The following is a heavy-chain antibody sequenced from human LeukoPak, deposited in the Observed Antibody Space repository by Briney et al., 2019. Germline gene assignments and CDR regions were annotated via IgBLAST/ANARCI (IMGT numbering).Heavy chain of an antibody. CDR2: ISRSGSTR. J-gene: IGHJ4*02. V-gene: IGHV3-48*03. D-gene: IGHD5-18*01. CDR3: ARSGYSYGQPFDY. Sequence: GGSLRLSCAASGFTFSSYEMNWVRQAPVKGREWVSYISRSGSTRYYADSVKGRFTISRDNAKNSLYLQMNSLRAEDTAVYFCARSGYSYGQPFDYWGLGALVTVSS. CDR1: GFTFSSYE.